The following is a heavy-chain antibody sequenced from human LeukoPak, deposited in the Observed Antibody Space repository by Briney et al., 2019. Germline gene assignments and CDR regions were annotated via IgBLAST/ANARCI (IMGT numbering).Heavy chain of an antibody. CDR2: IYYSGST. D-gene: IGHD3-22*01. Sequence: SETLSLTCTVSGGSISSYYWSWIRQPPGKGLEWIGYIYYSGSTNYNPSLKSRVTISVDTSKNQFSLKLSSVTAADTAVYYCARGRRYYDSSGYYGGQYYFDYWGQGTLVTVSS. CDR1: GGSISSYY. J-gene: IGHJ4*02. CDR3: ARGRRYYDSSGYYGGQYYFDY. V-gene: IGHV4-59*12.